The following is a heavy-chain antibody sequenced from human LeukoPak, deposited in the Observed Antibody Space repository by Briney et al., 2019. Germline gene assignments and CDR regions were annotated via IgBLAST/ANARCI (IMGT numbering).Heavy chain of an antibody. Sequence: PRGSLRLSCAASGFTFSDYAMHWVRQPPGQGLEWISYISSSSIAIYYADSMKGRFTISRDNAKSSLLMQMDSLRVEDTAVYYCARSGYYGSGSYYSLTGLDYWGRGTLVTVSS. CDR2: ISSSSIAI. V-gene: IGHV3-48*01. D-gene: IGHD3-10*01. J-gene: IGHJ4*02. CDR1: GFTFSDYA. CDR3: ARSGYYGSGSYYSLTGLDY.